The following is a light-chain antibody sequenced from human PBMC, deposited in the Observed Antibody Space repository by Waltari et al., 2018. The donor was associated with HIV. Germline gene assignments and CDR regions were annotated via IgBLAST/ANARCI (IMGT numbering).Light chain of an antibody. CDR3: QQSYRTPRT. Sequence: DIQMTRSPSSGSASVVDRSTSTCRASQTIANYLNWYQQKPGKAPKLLIYSASSLQSGVPSRFSGSGSGTDFTLTITSLQPDDFATYYCQQSYRTPRTFGQGTKLEI. CDR1: QTIANY. CDR2: SAS. V-gene: IGKV1-39*01. J-gene: IGKJ2*01.